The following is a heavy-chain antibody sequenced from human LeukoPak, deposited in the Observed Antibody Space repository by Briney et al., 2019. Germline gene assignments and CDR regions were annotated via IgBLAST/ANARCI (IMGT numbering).Heavy chain of an antibody. Sequence: GGSLRLSCAASGFTFSSYSMNWVRQAPGKGLEWVSSISSSSSYIYYADSVKGRFTISRDNAKNSLYLQMNSLRAEDTAVYYCARDQGWSYNWLDPWGQGTLVTVSS. CDR3: ARDQGWSYNWLDP. V-gene: IGHV3-21*01. J-gene: IGHJ5*02. D-gene: IGHD3-10*01. CDR1: GFTFSSYS. CDR2: ISSSSSYI.